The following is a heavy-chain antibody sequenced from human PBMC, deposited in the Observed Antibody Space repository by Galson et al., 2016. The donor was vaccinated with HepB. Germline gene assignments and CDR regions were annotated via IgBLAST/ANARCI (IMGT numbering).Heavy chain of an antibody. CDR2: IIPIFGMA. D-gene: IGHD3-3*01. V-gene: IGHV1-69*10. Sequence: SVKVSCKASGDALTNYPVSWVRQAPGQGLEWMGGIIPIFGMANYAQEFQDRVTIKADKSTNTVHMELRNLRSEDTAVYYCASPDRGFLEWLMLYWGQSTLVTVSS. CDR1: GDALTNYP. CDR3: ASPDRGFLEWLMLY. J-gene: IGHJ1*01.